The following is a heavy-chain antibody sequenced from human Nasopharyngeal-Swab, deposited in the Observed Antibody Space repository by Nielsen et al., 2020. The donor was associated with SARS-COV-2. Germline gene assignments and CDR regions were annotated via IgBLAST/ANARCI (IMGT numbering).Heavy chain of an antibody. V-gene: IGHV3-23*01. D-gene: IGHD6-13*01. CDR1: GFTFSYYA. J-gene: IGHJ6*02. CDR2: ISDGGGST. CDR3: AKVLAAAVAYYYGMDV. Sequence: GVLKISCADTGFTFSYYAMNWVRQAPGKGLEWVSGISDGGGSTSYADSAKGRFTISRDNSKKTLYLQMNSLTAEDTAVYYCAKVLAAAVAYYYGMDVWGQGTTVTVSS.